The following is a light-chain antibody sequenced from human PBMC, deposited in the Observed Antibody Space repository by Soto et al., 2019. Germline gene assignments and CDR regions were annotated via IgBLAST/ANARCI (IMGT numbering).Light chain of an antibody. V-gene: IGKV1-39*01. Sequence: DIQMTQSPSSLSASVGDRVTITCRASQSISTYLNWYQHKPGKAPKVLIYAASSLQSGVPSRFSGSGSGTDFTLTISSLQPEDFATYYCQQSYSTQYTFGQGTKLEIK. CDR1: QSISTY. J-gene: IGKJ2*01. CDR3: QQSYSTQYT. CDR2: AAS.